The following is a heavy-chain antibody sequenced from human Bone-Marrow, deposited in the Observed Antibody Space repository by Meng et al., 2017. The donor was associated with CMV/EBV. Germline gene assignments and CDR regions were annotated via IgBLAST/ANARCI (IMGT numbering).Heavy chain of an antibody. Sequence: GESLKISCRASGFTVGDFALNWVRQAPGKGLEWISLIRNKANGGTPEYAASVKGRFTISRDDSKSIAYLQMNSLKTEDTAVYYCTRDGIPDYWGQGTLVTVSS. CDR3: TRDGIPDY. CDR1: GFTVGDFA. D-gene: IGHD1-26*01. CDR2: IRNKANGGTP. V-gene: IGHV3-49*04. J-gene: IGHJ4*02.